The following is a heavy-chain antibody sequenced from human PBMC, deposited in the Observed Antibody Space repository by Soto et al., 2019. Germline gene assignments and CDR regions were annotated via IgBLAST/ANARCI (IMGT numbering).Heavy chain of an antibody. CDR2: ISYDGSNK. D-gene: IGHD3-16*02. V-gene: IGHV3-30*18. J-gene: IGHJ6*02. CDR3: AKDRRAGYVWGSSRLFVGMDV. CDR1: GFTFSSSG. Sequence: QVQLVESGGGVVQPGRSLRLSCAASGFTFSSSGMHWVRQAPGKGLEWVAVISYDGSNKFYGDSVKGRFIISRDNSQNTLYLYMNSLRVEDTAVYYCAKDRRAGYVWGSSRLFVGMDVWGQGTTVSVSS.